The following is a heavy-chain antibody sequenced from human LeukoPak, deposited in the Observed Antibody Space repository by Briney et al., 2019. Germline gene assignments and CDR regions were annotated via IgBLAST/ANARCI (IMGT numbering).Heavy chain of an antibody. V-gene: IGHV4-34*01. CDR3: ARGYDILTGYFGPLIDY. D-gene: IGHD3-9*01. J-gene: IGHJ4*02. Sequence: SETLSLTCAVYGGSFSGYYWSWIRQPPGKGLEWIGEINHSGSTNYSPSLKSRVTISVDTSKNQFSLKLSSVTAADTAVYYCARGYDILTGYFGPLIDYWGQGTLVTVSS. CDR1: GGSFSGYY. CDR2: INHSGST.